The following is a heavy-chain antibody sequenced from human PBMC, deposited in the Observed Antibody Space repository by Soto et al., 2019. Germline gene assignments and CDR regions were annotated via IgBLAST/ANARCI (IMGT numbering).Heavy chain of an antibody. CDR2: IIPILGIA. CDR3: ARGPSIAAAGTDFDY. CDR1: GGTFSSYT. Sequence: QVQLVQSGAEVKKPGSSVKVSCKASGGTFSSYTISWARQAPGQGLEWMGRIIPILGIANYAQKFQGRVTITADKSTSTAYMELSSLRSEDTAVYYCARGPSIAAAGTDFDYWGQGTLVTVSS. D-gene: IGHD6-13*01. V-gene: IGHV1-69*02. J-gene: IGHJ4*02.